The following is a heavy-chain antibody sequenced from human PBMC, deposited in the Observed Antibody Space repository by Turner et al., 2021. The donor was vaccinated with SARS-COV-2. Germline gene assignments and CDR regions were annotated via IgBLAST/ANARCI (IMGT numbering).Heavy chain of an antibody. J-gene: IGHJ4*02. Sequence: QVQLQQWGAGLLKPSETLSLTCAVYGGSFSGYYWSWIRQPPGKGLEWIGEINHSGSTNYNPSLKSRVTISVDTSKNQFSLKLSSVTAADTAVYYCARETYALSPNFDFWGQGTLVTVSS. CDR2: INHSGST. D-gene: IGHD4-17*01. CDR3: ARETYALSPNFDF. V-gene: IGHV4-34*01. CDR1: GGSFSGYY.